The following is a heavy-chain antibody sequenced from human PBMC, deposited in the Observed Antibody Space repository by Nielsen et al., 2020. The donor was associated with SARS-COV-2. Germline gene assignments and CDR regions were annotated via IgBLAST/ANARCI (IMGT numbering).Heavy chain of an antibody. CDR3: ARLGGWFRIDP. CDR2: IYHNGNT. V-gene: IGHV4-34*01. D-gene: IGHD3-10*01. Sequence: SETLSLTCAVYGGSFSGYYWSWVRQPPGKGLEWIGEIYHNGNTNYNPSLKSRVIISLDKSKNQFSLKLNSVTAADTAVYYCARLGGWFRIDPWGQGTLVTVSS. J-gene: IGHJ5*02. CDR1: GGSFSGYY.